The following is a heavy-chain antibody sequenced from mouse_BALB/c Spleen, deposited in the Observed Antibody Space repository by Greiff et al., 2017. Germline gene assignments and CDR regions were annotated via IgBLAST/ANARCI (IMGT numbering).Heavy chain of an antibody. CDR1: GYTFTNYW. J-gene: IGHJ1*01. Sequence: QVQLKQSGAELVRPGTSVKISCKASGYTFTNYWLGWVKQRPGHGLEWIGDIYPGGGYTNYNEKFKGKATLTADTSSSTAYMQLSSLTSEDSAVYFCARSNYGNYFYFDVWGAGTTVTVSS. V-gene: IGHV1-63*02. CDR2: IYPGGGYT. D-gene: IGHD2-1*01. CDR3: ARSNYGNYFYFDV.